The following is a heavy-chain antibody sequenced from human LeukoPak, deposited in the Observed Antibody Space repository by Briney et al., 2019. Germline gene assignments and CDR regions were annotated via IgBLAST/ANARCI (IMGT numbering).Heavy chain of an antibody. J-gene: IGHJ3*02. Sequence: PSETLSLTCAVSGGSISSGGYYWSWIRQPPGKGLEWIGYIYYSGTTNYNPSLKSRVTISVDTSKNQFSLKLSSVTAADTAVYYCARERSYGDAFDIWGQGTMVTVSS. CDR2: IYYSGTT. CDR1: GGSISSGGYY. CDR3: ARERSYGDAFDI. D-gene: IGHD5-18*01. V-gene: IGHV4-61*08.